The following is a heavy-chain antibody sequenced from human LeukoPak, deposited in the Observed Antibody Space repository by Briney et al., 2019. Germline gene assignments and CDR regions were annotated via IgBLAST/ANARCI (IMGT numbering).Heavy chain of an antibody. Sequence: PSETRSLTRTVSGGSRISYSWSWIRQPPGKGLEWIGYIYYIGSTKYNPSLKSRVTISVDTSKNVLSLKLSSVTAADTAVYYCARFYGFGELFSYGMDVWGQGTTVTVSS. V-gene: IGHV4-59*01. CDR1: GGSRISYS. CDR2: IYYIGST. J-gene: IGHJ6*02. D-gene: IGHD3-10*01. CDR3: ARFYGFGELFSYGMDV.